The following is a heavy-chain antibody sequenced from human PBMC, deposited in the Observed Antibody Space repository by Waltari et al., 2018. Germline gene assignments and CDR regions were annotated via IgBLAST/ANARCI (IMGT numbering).Heavy chain of an antibody. CDR3: ARLLDSGDYFDY. Sequence: EVQLVESGGGLVQPGGSLTLSCAASGFTVSTNYMSWVRQAPEKGLEWVSVIYSGGDTYHADSVKGRFTISRDKSKNTLYLQMNNLRVEDAAVYDCARLLDSGDYFDYWGQGTLVTVSS. J-gene: IGHJ4*02. D-gene: IGHD1-26*01. CDR2: IYSGGDT. V-gene: IGHV3-66*02. CDR1: GFTVSTNY.